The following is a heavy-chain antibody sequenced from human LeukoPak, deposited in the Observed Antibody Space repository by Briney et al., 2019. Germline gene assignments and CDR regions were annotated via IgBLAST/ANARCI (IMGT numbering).Heavy chain of an antibody. CDR2: IYYGAST. D-gene: IGHD2-15*01. Sequence: PSETLSLTCTVSGGSINSSSYFWVWIGQPPGKGLAWIGSIYYGASTYYNPSLMSRVTISVDTSKNQFSLKMISMTAADTAVYYCARSCSGSSCPVDYWGQGTLVTVSS. V-gene: IGHV4-39*01. CDR3: ARSCSGSSCPVDY. CDR1: GGSINSSSYF. J-gene: IGHJ4*02.